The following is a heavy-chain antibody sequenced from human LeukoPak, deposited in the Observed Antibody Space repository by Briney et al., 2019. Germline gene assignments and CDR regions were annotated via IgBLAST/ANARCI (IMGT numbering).Heavy chain of an antibody. V-gene: IGHV1-2*02. CDR3: ARDLGATTDYYYYMDV. D-gene: IGHD5-12*01. CDR1: GYTFTGYY. Sequence: ASVKVSCKASGYTFTGYYMHWVRQAPGQGLEWMGWINPNSGGTNYAQKFQGRVTMTRDTSISTAYMELSRLRSDDTAVYYCARDLGATTDYYYYMDVWAKGPRSPSP. J-gene: IGHJ6*03. CDR2: INPNSGGT.